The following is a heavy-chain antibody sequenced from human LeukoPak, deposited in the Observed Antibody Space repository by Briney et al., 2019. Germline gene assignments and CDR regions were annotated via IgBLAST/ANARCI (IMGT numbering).Heavy chain of an antibody. J-gene: IGHJ5*02. CDR2: IIPIFGTA. Sequence: SVKVSCKASGGTFSSYAIGWVRQAPGQGLEWMGGIIPIFGTANYAQKFQGRVTITADESTSTAYMELSSLRSEDTAVYYCAREGYDILTGYHYGQNWFDPWGQGTLVTVSS. V-gene: IGHV1-69*13. CDR3: AREGYDILTGYHYGQNWFDP. D-gene: IGHD3-9*01. CDR1: GGTFSSYA.